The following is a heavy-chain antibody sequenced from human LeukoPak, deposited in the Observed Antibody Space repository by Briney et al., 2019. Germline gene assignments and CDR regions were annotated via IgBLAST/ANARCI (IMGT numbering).Heavy chain of an antibody. Sequence: SVKVSCKASGGTFSSYAISWVRQAPGQGLEWMGGIIPIFGTANYAQKFQGRVTITADKSTSTAYMELSSLRSEDTAVYYCARDARGPYSSGWYYFDYWGQGTLVTVSS. CDR1: GGTFSSYA. CDR2: IIPIFGTA. J-gene: IGHJ4*02. V-gene: IGHV1-69*06. CDR3: ARDARGPYSSGWYYFDY. D-gene: IGHD6-19*01.